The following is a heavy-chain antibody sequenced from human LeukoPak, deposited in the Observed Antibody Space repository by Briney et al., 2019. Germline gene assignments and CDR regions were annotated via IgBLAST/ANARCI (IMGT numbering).Heavy chain of an antibody. CDR2: IYPGDSHT. D-gene: IGHD3-22*01. V-gene: IGHV5-51*01. Sequence: GESLKISCKGSGYSFTTYWIGWVRQMPGKGLEWMGIIYPGDSHTTYSPSFQGQVTISADKSISTAYLQWSSLKASDTAMHYCARPGADYYDSSGYPYYFDYWGQGTLVTVSS. CDR1: GYSFTTYW. J-gene: IGHJ4*02. CDR3: ARPGADYYDSSGYPYYFDY.